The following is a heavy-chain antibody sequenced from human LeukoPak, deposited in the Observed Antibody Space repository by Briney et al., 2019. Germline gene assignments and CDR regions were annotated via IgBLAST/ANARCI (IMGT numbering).Heavy chain of an antibody. CDR2: IYPGDSDT. CDR3: ARRDQYLNGNFDY. V-gene: IGHV5-51*01. CDR1: GYTFTSYW. Sequence: GESLKISCKGSGYTFTSYWIVWVRQMPGKGLEWMGIIYPGDSDTTYSSSFQGQVTISVGKSISTAYLQWSSLQASDSAMYYCARRDQYLNGNFDYWGQGTLVTVSS. J-gene: IGHJ4*02. D-gene: IGHD2-2*01.